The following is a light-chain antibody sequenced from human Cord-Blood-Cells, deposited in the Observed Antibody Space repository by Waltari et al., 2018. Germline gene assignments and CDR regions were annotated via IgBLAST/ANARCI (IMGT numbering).Light chain of an antibody. CDR1: QSVSSSY. V-gene: IGKV3-20*01. CDR3: QQYGSSLFT. CDR2: GAS. J-gene: IGKJ3*01. Sequence: EIVLTQSPGTLSLSPGERATLSCRASQSVSSSYLAWYQKKPGQAPRLLIYGASSRATGIPDRFSGSVSGTDFTLTISRLEPEDFAVYYCQQYGSSLFTFGPGTKVDIK.